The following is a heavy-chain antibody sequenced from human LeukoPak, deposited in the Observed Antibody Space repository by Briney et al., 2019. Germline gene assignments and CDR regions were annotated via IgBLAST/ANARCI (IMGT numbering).Heavy chain of an antibody. CDR3: ARGPPYSSSCDY. D-gene: IGHD6-13*01. J-gene: IGHJ4*02. V-gene: IGHV1-2*02. Sequence: ASVKVSCKASGYTFTGYYMHWVRQAPGQGLEWMGWISPNSGGTNYAQKFQSRVTMTRDTSISTAYMELSRLRSDDTAVYYCARGPPYSSSCDYWGQGTLVTVSS. CDR2: ISPNSGGT. CDR1: GYTFTGYY.